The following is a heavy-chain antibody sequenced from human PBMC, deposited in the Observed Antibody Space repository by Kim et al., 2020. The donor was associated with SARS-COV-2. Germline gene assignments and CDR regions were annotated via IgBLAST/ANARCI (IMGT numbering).Heavy chain of an antibody. V-gene: IGHV1-46*01. D-gene: IGHD3-22*01. J-gene: IGHJ3*02. Sequence: QKFQDRVTMTRDTPTSTVYMELSSLRSEDTAMYYCASLNYASTGYGAFDIWGQGTMVTVSS. CDR3: ASLNYASTGYGAFDI.